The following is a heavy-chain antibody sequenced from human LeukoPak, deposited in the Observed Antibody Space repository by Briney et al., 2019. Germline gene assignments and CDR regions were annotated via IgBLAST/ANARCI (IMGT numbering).Heavy chain of an antibody. Sequence: SESLSLTCTVSGGSISTFYWSSLRQPPGRGLEWIGYIYYSGSTNYNPSLKSRVTISVDTSKNQFSLRLSSVTAADTAVYYCAREDPQTTVPEGLDVWGQGTTVTVSS. D-gene: IGHD4-17*01. CDR2: IYYSGST. CDR3: AREDPQTTVPEGLDV. J-gene: IGHJ6*02. V-gene: IGHV4-59*01. CDR1: GGSISTFY.